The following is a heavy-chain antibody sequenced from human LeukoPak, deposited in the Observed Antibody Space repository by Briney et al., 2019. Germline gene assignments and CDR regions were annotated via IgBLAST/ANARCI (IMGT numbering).Heavy chain of an antibody. CDR1: GGSISSYY. V-gene: IGHV4-59*08. CDR2: IYYSGST. Sequence: SETLSLTCTVSGGSISSYYWSWIRQPPGKGLEWIGYIYYSGSTSYNPSLKSRVTISVDTSKNQFSLKLSSVTAADTAVYYCALLGAYDAFDIWGQGTMVTVSS. D-gene: IGHD1-26*01. J-gene: IGHJ3*02. CDR3: ALLGAYDAFDI.